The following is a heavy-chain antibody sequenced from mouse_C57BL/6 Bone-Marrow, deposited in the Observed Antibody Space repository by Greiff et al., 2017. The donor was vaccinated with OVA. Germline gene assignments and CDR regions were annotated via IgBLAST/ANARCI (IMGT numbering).Heavy chain of an antibody. D-gene: IGHD1-1*01. CDR3: ARFLITTVVEGAYSMDD. J-gene: IGHJ4*01. CDR2: IDPNSGGT. Sequence: QVHVKQSGAELVKPGASVKLSCKASGYTFTSYWMHWVKQRPGRGLEWIGRIDPNSGGTKYNEKFKSKATLTVDKPSSTAYMQLSSLTSEDSAVYYCARFLITTVVEGAYSMDDWGQGTSVTVSS. V-gene: IGHV1-72*01. CDR1: GYTFTSYW.